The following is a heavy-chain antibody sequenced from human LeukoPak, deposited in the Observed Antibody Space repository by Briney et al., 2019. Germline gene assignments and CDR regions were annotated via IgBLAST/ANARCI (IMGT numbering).Heavy chain of an antibody. Sequence: SETLSLTCTVSGGSISSYYWSWIRQPPGKGLEWIGYIYYSGSTNYNPSLKSRVTISVDTSKNQFSLKLSSVTAADTAVYYCARVGEVVANDYWGQGTLVTVSS. CDR2: IYYSGST. CDR3: ARVGEVVANDY. J-gene: IGHJ4*02. D-gene: IGHD5-12*01. V-gene: IGHV4-59*01. CDR1: GGSISSYY.